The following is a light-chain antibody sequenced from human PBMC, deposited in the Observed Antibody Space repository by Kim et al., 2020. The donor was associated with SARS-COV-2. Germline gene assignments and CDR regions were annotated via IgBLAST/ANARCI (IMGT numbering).Light chain of an antibody. CDR1: SSNIGSNT. CDR3: AAWDDSLNGFG. J-gene: IGLJ1*01. V-gene: IGLV1-44*01. CDR2: SNN. Sequence: QSVLTQPPSASGTPGQTVTISCSGSSSNIGSNTVNWYQQLPGTAPKLLIYSNNQRPSGVPARFSGSKSGTSASLAISGLPSEDAGDYYCAAWDDSLNGFGFGTGTKVTVL.